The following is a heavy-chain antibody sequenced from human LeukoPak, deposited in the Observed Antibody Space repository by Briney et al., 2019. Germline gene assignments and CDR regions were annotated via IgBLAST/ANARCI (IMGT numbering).Heavy chain of an antibody. V-gene: IGHV3-23*01. CDR2: ISGSGGST. J-gene: IGHJ4*02. CDR3: AKDQRCSSTSCYISSSSSRFDY. Sequence: PGGSLRLSCAASGFTFSSYAMSWVRQAPGKGREWVSAISGSGGSTYYADSVKGRFTISRDNSKNTLYLQMNSLRAEDTAVYYCAKDQRCSSTSCYISSSSSRFDYWGQGTLVTVSS. CDR1: GFTFSSYA. D-gene: IGHD2-2*02.